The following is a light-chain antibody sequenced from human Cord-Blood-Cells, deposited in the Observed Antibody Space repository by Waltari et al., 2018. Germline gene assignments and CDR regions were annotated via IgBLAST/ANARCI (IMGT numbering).Light chain of an antibody. CDR3: QQYNGT. Sequence: EIVMTQSPATLSVSPGERATLSCRASQSVRSNLAWYQQKPGQAPRLLIYGASTRATGIPARFSGSGSGTEFTLTISSLQSEDFAVYYCQQYNGTFGQGTKLEIK. V-gene: IGKV3-15*01. CDR1: QSVRSN. CDR2: GAS. J-gene: IGKJ2*01.